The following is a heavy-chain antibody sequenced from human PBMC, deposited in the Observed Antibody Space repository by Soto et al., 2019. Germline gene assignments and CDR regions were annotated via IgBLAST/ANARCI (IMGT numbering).Heavy chain of an antibody. CDR1: GGSISSYY. CDR3: ARTGSFLRWFDP. V-gene: IGHV4-59*01. CDR2: IYYSGST. D-gene: IGHD6-19*01. Sequence: SETLSLTCTVSGGSISSYYWSWIRQPPGKGLEWIGYIYYSGSTNYNPSLKSRVTISVDTSKNQFPLKLSSVTAADTAVYYCARTGSFLRWFDPWGQGTLVTLSS. J-gene: IGHJ5*02.